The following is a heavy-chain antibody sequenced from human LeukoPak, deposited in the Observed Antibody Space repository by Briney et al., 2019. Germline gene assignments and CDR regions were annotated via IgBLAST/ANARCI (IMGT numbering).Heavy chain of an antibody. CDR3: ARARREMVDY. Sequence: PSETLSLTCTVSGYSISSGYYWGWIRQPPGKGLEWIGSIYHSGSTYYNPSVKSRVTISVDTSKNQFSLKLSSVTAADTAVYYCARARREMVDYWGQGTLVTVSS. V-gene: IGHV4-38-2*02. CDR1: GYSISSGYY. CDR2: IYHSGST. D-gene: IGHD5-24*01. J-gene: IGHJ4*02.